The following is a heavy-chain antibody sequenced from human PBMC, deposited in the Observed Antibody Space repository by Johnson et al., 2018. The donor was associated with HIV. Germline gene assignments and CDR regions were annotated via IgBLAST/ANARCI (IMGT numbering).Heavy chain of an antibody. D-gene: IGHD5-12*01. V-gene: IGHV3-30*03. CDR1: GFTFSSYG. J-gene: IGHJ3*01. CDR3: ASGDDDGF. CDR2: ISFDGSNK. Sequence: QVQLVESGGGLVQPGGSLRLSCAASGFTFSSYGMHWVRQDPGKGLEWVAVISFDGSNKFYADSVKGRFTISRDNSKNTLYLQMNSLRAEDTAVYFCASGDDDGFWGQGTKVTVSS.